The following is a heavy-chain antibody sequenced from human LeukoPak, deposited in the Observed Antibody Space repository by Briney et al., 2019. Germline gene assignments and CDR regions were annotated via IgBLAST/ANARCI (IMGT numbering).Heavy chain of an antibody. V-gene: IGHV3-48*04. CDR3: AKGTMGATL. CDR1: GFIFSSDS. Sequence: GGSLRLSRAGSGFIFSSDSMNWVRQAPGKGLEWISYISSGGTTLYYADSVKGRFTISRDNAKNSLYLQMNSLRVEDTAMYYCAKGTMGATLGGQGTLVTVS. D-gene: IGHD1-26*01. J-gene: IGHJ4*02. CDR2: ISSGGTTL.